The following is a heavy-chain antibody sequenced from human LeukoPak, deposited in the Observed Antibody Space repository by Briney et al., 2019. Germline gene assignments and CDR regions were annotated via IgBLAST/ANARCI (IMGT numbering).Heavy chain of an antibody. CDR1: GFTFSSYS. V-gene: IGHV3-21*01. Sequence: PGGSLRLSCAASGFTFSSYSMNWVRQAPGKGLEWVSSISSSSGYIYYADSVKGRFTISRDNAKNSLYLQMNSLRAEDTAVYYCARDLSAVAGTFDPWGQGTLVTVSS. CDR2: ISSSSGYI. D-gene: IGHD6-19*01. J-gene: IGHJ5*02. CDR3: ARDLSAVAGTFDP.